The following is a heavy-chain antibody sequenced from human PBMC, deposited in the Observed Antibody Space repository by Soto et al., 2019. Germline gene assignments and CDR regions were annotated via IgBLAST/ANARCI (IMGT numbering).Heavy chain of an antibody. CDR1: GDSISSGANY. D-gene: IGHD6-19*01. J-gene: IGHJ4*02. CDR3: AHRPSGWYLFDY. CDR2: IYYSGST. Sequence: SEPLSLTCTVSGDSISSGANYWSLIRQPPGKGLEWIGYIYYSGSTYYNPTLKSRVTISVDRSKNLFSLKLSSVTAADTATYYCAHRPSGWYLFDYWGQGTLVTVSS. V-gene: IGHV4-30-4*01.